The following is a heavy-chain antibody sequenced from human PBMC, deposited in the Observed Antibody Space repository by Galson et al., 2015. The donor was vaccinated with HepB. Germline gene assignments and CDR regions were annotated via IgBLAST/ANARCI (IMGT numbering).Heavy chain of an antibody. CDR3: ARGDVGARELLPELYYYGMDV. Sequence: NSGGTNYAQKFQGWVTMTRDTSISTAYMELSRLRSDDTAVYYCARGDVGARELLPELYYYGMDVWGQGTTVTVSS. V-gene: IGHV1-2*04. CDR2: NSGGT. J-gene: IGHJ6*02. D-gene: IGHD1-26*01.